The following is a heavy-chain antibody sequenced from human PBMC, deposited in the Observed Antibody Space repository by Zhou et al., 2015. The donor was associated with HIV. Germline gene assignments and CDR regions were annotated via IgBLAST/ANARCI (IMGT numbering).Heavy chain of an antibody. CDR3: ARDPYRPRGSGNYYYGMDV. D-gene: IGHD3-10*01. V-gene: IGHV1-69*01. CDR2: TIPVLGTT. CDR1: GGSFTYHA. Sequence: QVQLVQSGTEVKKPGSSVRVSCKASGGSFTYHAISWVRQAPGQGLEWMGGTIPVLGTTNYAQRFQGRVTITADESTNTAYMDLSSLRSDDTAVYFCARDPYRPRGSGNYYYGMDVWGQGTTVTVSS. J-gene: IGHJ6*02.